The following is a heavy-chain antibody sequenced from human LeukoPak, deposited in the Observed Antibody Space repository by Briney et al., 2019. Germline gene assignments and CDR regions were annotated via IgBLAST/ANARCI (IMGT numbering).Heavy chain of an antibody. J-gene: IGHJ4*02. CDR3: ARDGCGGDCLDY. Sequence: SVNVSCKASGYTFTKSDYMHWVRQAPGQGLEWMGGIIPIFGTANYAQKFQGRVTITADESTSTAYMELSSLRSEDTAVYYCARDGCGGDCLDYWGQGTLVTVSS. CDR1: GYTFTKSDY. D-gene: IGHD2-21*01. CDR2: IIPIFGTA. V-gene: IGHV1-69*13.